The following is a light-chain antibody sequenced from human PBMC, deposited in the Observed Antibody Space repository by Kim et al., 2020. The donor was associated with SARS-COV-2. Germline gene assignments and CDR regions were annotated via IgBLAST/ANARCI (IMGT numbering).Light chain of an antibody. CDR1: SLRSYY. V-gene: IGLV3-19*01. CDR3: NSRDSSGNHLV. CDR2: GKN. Sequence: SSELTQDPAVSVALGHTVRITCQGDSLRSYYASWYQQKPGQAPVLVIYGKNNRPSGLPDRFSGSSSGNTASLTITGAQAEDEADYYCNSRDSSGNHLVFGGGTQLTVL. J-gene: IGLJ2*01.